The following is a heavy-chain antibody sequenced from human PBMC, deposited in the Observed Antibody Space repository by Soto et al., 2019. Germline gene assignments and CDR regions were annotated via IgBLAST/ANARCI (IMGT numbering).Heavy chain of an antibody. CDR3: ARPIAYNYDSSGQSAWFDP. Sequence: QVQLVQSGAEVKKPGSSVKVSCKASGGTFSSYAISWVRQAPGQGLEWMGGFIPIFGTANYAQTFQGTVTITADESTRTTYMGLSSLRSEDTAVYYCARPIAYNYDSSGQSAWFDPWCKGTLISVSS. V-gene: IGHV1-69*12. J-gene: IGHJ5*02. CDR2: FIPIFGTA. CDR1: GGTFSSYA. D-gene: IGHD3-22*01.